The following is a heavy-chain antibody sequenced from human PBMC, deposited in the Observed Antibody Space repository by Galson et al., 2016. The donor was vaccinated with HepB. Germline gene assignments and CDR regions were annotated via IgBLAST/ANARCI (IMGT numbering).Heavy chain of an antibody. J-gene: IGHJ4*02. D-gene: IGHD3-9*01. Sequence: SVKVSCKASGYIFTSYYMYWVRQAPGQGLEWMGIINPSGGSTTFAQNFQGRVTMTRDTSTSTVYMELSSLRSEDTAVYYCARGGHRRLWDDILTGYHYWGQGTLVTVSS. CDR3: ARGGHRRLWDDILTGYHY. V-gene: IGHV1-46*01. CDR2: INPSGGST. CDR1: GYIFTSYY.